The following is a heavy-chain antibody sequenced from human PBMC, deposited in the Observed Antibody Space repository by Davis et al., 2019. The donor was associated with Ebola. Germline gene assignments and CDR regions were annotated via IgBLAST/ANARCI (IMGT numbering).Heavy chain of an antibody. Sequence: QIPSLTCAIPGDRVSSNSAARNWIRQSPSRGLDWLGRTYYRPKWHNDYAVSVKSRITINPDTSKNQFSLQLNSVTPEDTAVYYCARGGATYYYDSSGYYSDYYFDYWGQGTLVTVSS. CDR3: ARGGATYYYDSSGYYSDYYFDY. CDR2: TYYRPKWHN. V-gene: IGHV6-1*01. CDR1: GDRVSSNSAA. J-gene: IGHJ4*02. D-gene: IGHD3-22*01.